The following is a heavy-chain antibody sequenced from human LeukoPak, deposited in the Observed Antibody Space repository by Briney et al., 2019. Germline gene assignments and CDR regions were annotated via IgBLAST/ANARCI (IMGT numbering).Heavy chain of an antibody. CDR3: ARVRKSMYYDFWSGYYLDY. J-gene: IGHJ4*02. Sequence: GASVKVSCKASGYTFTGYYMQWVRQAPGQGLEWMGWINPNSGGTNYAQKFQGRVTMTRDTSISTAYMELSRLRSDDTAVYYCARVRKSMYYDFWSGYYLDYWGQGTLVTVSS. V-gene: IGHV1-2*02. CDR1: GYTFTGYY. D-gene: IGHD3-3*01. CDR2: INPNSGGT.